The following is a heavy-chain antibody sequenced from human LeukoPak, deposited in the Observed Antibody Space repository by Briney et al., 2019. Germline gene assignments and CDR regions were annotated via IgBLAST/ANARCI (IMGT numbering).Heavy chain of an antibody. V-gene: IGHV3-53*04. J-gene: IGHJ4*02. CDR2: IYSGGTT. Sequence: PGGSLRLSCAASEFTFSNYAMNWVRQAPGKGLEWVSTIYSGGTTYYADSVMGRFTISRHNSRNTLYLQMNSLRAEDTAVYYCARVDTVMAYYFDLWGQGTLVTVSS. CDR3: ARVDTVMAYYFDL. D-gene: IGHD5-18*01. CDR1: EFTFSNYA.